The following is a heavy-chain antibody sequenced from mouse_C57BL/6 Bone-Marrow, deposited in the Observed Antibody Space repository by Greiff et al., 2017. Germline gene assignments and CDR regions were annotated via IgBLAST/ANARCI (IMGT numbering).Heavy chain of an antibody. D-gene: IGHD2-4*01. Sequence: EVQRVESGAELVRPGASVKLSCTASGFNIKDDYMHWVKQRPEQGLEWIGWIDPENGDTEYASKFQGKATITADTSSNTAYLQLSSLTSEDTAVYYCTPYDYEGPWFAYWGQGTLVTVSA. CDR1: GFNIKDDY. V-gene: IGHV14-4*01. CDR2: IDPENGDT. CDR3: TPYDYEGPWFAY. J-gene: IGHJ3*01.